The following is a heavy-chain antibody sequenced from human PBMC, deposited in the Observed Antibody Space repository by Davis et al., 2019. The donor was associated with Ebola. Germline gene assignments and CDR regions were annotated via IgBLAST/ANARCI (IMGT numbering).Heavy chain of an antibody. V-gene: IGHV3-11*01. CDR1: GFTFTDYY. CDR2: ISSSGSTI. J-gene: IGHJ4*02. Sequence: GESLKISCAASGFTFTDYYMSWIRQAPGKGLEWVSYISSSGSTIYYADSVKGRFTISRDNAKNSLYLQMNSLRAEDTAVYYCARLRYFDWTYFDYWGQGTLVTVSS. D-gene: IGHD3-9*01. CDR3: ARLRYFDWTYFDY.